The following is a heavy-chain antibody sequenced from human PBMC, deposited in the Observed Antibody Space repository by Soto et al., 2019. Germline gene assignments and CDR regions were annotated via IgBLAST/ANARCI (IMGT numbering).Heavy chain of an antibody. CDR1: GFSFSSYC. D-gene: IGHD6-19*01. Sequence: EVQLVESGGGLVQPGGSLRLSCAASGFSFSSYCMNWVRQAPGRGLEWVANIKQDGIEKYYVDSVKGRFTISRDNAKNSLSLQMNSLPAEDTAVYFFARDPGRASNGWYYLDLWGQGALVTVSS. CDR2: IKQDGIEK. CDR3: ARDPGRASNGWYYLDL. J-gene: IGHJ4*02. V-gene: IGHV3-7*05.